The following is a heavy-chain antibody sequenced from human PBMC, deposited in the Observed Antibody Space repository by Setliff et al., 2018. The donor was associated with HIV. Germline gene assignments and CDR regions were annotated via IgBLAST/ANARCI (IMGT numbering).Heavy chain of an antibody. D-gene: IGHD3-10*01. J-gene: IGHJ4*02. V-gene: IGHV1-24*01. CDR1: GYTLSELS. CDR2: FDPEEGER. Sequence: ASVKVSCKVSGYTLSELSLSWVRQAPGKGLEWMGGFDPEEGERIYAQKFQDRVTMTEYTSADTAYMELSSLRFEDTAVYYCAGRSQHSVGSFYGSGTYYMYWGQGTLVTVSS. CDR3: AGRSQHSVGSFYGSGTYYMY.